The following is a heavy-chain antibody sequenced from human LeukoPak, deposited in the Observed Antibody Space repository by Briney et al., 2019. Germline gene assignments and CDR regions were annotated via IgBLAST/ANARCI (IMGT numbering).Heavy chain of an antibody. D-gene: IGHD2-2*01. CDR1: GFTFSSYS. J-gene: IGHJ2*01. CDR2: IQPDGSEQ. CDR3: ARVLRSTVATGNWYFDL. Sequence: PEGSLRLSCAGSGFTFSSYSMNWVRQAPGKGLEWVDNIQPDGSEQYYLVSMRGRFTISRDNAKNSLYLQMNSLRVEDTAVYYCARVLRSTVATGNWYFDLWGPGTLVTVSS. V-gene: IGHV3-7*01.